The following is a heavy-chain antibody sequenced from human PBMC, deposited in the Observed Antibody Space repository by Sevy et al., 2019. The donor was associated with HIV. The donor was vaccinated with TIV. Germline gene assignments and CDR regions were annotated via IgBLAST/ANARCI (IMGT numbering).Heavy chain of an antibody. J-gene: IGHJ4*02. CDR3: AKQLYAYGDNFDY. CDR1: GFTFSSYG. CDR2: ISYDGSNK. D-gene: IGHD4-17*01. V-gene: IGHV3-30*18. Sequence: GGSLRLSCAASGFTFSSYGMHWVHQAPGKGLEWVAVISYDGSNKYYADSVKGRFTISRDNSKNTLYLQMNSLRAEDTAVYYCAKQLYAYGDNFDYWGQGTLVTVSS.